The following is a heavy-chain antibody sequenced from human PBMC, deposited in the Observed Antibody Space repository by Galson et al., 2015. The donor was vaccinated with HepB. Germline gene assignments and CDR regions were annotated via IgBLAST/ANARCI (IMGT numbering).Heavy chain of an antibody. V-gene: IGHV3-30*02. Sequence: SLRLSCAASGFTFSSYGMHWVRQAPGKGLEWVAFIRYDGSNKYYADSVKGRFTISRDNSKNTLYLQMNSLRAEDTAVYYCAKDWGVTWIPQPADDYWGQGTLVTVSS. J-gene: IGHJ4*02. CDR1: GFTFSSYG. D-gene: IGHD5-18*01. CDR3: AKDWGVTWIPQPADDY. CDR2: IRYDGSNK.